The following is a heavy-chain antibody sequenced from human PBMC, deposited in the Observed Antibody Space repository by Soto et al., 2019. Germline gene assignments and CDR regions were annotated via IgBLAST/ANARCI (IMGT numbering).Heavy chain of an antibody. CDR3: ARHQSIVVVPAARAFDI. J-gene: IGHJ3*02. D-gene: IGHD2-15*01. Sequence: SETLSLTCSVSGGSISSNSHYWVWIRQPPGKGLEWIGSIYYNGDTYYNPSLKSRVTISVDTSKNQFSVKLNSVTAADTAVYYCARHQSIVVVPAARAFDIWGQGTMVTVSS. CDR2: IYYNGDT. V-gene: IGHV4-39*01. CDR1: GGSISSNSHY.